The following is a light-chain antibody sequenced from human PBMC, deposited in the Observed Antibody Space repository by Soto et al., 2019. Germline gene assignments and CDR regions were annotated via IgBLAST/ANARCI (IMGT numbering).Light chain of an antibody. CDR1: QSISSW. J-gene: IGKJ1*01. CDR2: DAS. V-gene: IGKV1-5*01. Sequence: DIQMTQSPSTLSASVGDRVTITCRASQSISSWLAWYQQKPGKAPKLLIYDASSLESGVPSRFSRSGSGTEFTLTISSLQPDDFATYYCQQYNSYSAFGQGTKVEIK. CDR3: QQYNSYSA.